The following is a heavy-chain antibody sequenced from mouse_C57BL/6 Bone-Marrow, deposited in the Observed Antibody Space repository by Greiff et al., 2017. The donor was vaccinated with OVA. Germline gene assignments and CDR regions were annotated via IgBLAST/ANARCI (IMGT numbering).Heavy chain of an antibody. D-gene: IGHD1-1*01. CDR3: ARQSEDYGSGWFAY. CDR1: GFSLTSYG. CDR2: IWSDGST. J-gene: IGHJ3*01. V-gene: IGHV2-6-1*01. Sequence: VKLQQSGPGLVAPSQSLSITCTVSGFSLTSYGVHWVRQPPGKGLEWLVVIWSDGSTTYNSALKSRLSISKDNSKSQVFLKMNSLQTDDTAMYYCARQSEDYGSGWFAYWGQGTLVTVSA.